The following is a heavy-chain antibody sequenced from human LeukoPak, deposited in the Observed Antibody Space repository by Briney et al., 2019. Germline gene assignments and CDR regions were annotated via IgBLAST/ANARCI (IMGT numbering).Heavy chain of an antibody. CDR3: ARDHSSRLAAAGPVYYYNGMDV. CDR1: GYTFSSYG. D-gene: IGHD6-13*01. J-gene: IGHJ6*02. Sequence: ASVKVSCKASGYTFSSYGINWVRQAPGQGLEWMGWISTYNGDTNYAQKLQGRVTMTTDTSTSTAYMGLRSLRSDDAAVYYCARDHSSRLAAAGPVYYYNGMDVWGQGTTVTVSS. CDR2: ISTYNGDT. V-gene: IGHV1-18*01.